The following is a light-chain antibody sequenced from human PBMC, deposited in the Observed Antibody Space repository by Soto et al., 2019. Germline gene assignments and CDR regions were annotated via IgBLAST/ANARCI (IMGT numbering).Light chain of an antibody. V-gene: IGKV3-20*01. CDR3: QQYVNSPWT. CDR2: GAS. CDR1: QSVSSSY. Sequence: EVVLTQSPGTLALSRGERATLSCRASQSVSSSYLAWYQHRPGQAPRLLIFGASSRATAIPDRFSGTGSGTDFTLTISRLEPEDFAVYYCQQYVNSPWTVGQVTKVDSK. J-gene: IGKJ1*01.